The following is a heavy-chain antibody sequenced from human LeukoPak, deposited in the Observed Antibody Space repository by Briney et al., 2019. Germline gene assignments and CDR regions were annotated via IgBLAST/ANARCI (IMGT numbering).Heavy chain of an antibody. J-gene: IGHJ4*02. D-gene: IGHD6-19*01. CDR3: ARGFSSGDLSPYYLEY. CDR1: GYTFTGYY. V-gene: IGHV1-2*02. CDR2: INPNSGGT. Sequence: ASVKVSCKASGYTFTGYYMHWVRQVPGQALEWMGGINPNSGGTNYAQKFQGRVTMTRDTSITTAYMELSRLRSADTPVYYCARGFSSGDLSPYYLEYCGQGTPVTVSS.